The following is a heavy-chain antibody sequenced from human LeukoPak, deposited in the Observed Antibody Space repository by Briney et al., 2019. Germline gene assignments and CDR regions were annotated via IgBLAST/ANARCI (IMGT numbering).Heavy chain of an antibody. Sequence: GASQRLSCAASGFTFTSYNMNWVRQAPGKGLEWLAYISSDGRDIFYADSVKGRFTLSRDNTKNSLYLQMNSLREEDTAVYYCASPGPMGYYYYYFDVWGKGTTVTVSS. D-gene: IGHD1-26*01. CDR2: ISSDGRDI. V-gene: IGHV3-21*01. CDR3: ASPGPMGYYYYYFDV. CDR1: GFTFTSYN. J-gene: IGHJ6*03.